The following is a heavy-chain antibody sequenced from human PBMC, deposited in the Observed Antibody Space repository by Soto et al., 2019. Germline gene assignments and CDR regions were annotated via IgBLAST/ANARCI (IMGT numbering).Heavy chain of an antibody. V-gene: IGHV1-69*04. Sequence: GASVKVSCKASGGTFSSYTISWVRQAPGQGLEWMGRIIPILGIANYAQKFQGRVTITADKSTSTAYMELSSLRSEDTAVYYCARDYSSSGYYHYYMAVWGKGTTVTVSS. CDR3: ARDYSSSGYYHYYMAV. CDR2: IIPILGIA. CDR1: GGTFSSYT. D-gene: IGHD6-6*01. J-gene: IGHJ6*03.